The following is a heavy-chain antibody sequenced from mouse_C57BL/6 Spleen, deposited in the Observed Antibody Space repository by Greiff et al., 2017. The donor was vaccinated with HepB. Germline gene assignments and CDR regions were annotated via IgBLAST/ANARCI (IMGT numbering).Heavy chain of an antibody. Sequence: EVKLVESGGGLVKPGGSLKLSCAASGFTFSDYGMHWVRQAPEKGLEWVAYISSGSSTIYYADTVKGRFTISRDNAKNTLFLQMTSLRSEDTAMYYCAKAYYSNRYYAMDYWGQRTSVTVSS. D-gene: IGHD2-5*01. CDR2: ISSGSSTI. J-gene: IGHJ4*01. V-gene: IGHV5-17*01. CDR1: GFTFSDYG. CDR3: AKAYYSNRYYAMDY.